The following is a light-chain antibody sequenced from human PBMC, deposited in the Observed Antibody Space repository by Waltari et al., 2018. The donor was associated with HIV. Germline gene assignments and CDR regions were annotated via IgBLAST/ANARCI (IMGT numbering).Light chain of an antibody. J-gene: IGLJ1*01. Sequence: QSALTQPASVSGSPGQSITISCTGTSSDVGGYNYVSWYQQHPGKAPKLLIFDVTNRPSGVSDRFSGSKSGNTASLTISGLQAEDEADYFCISYTNNSTLYVFGTGTKVTVL. CDR1: SSDVGGYNY. CDR2: DVT. CDR3: ISYTNNSTLYV. V-gene: IGLV2-14*03.